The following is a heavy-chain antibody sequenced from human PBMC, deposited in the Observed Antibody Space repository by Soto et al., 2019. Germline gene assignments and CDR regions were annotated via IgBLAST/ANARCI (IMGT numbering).Heavy chain of an antibody. V-gene: IGHV1-69*12. J-gene: IGHJ2*01. CDR1: GGTFSNYP. D-gene: IGHD5-12*01. CDR3: ARGNHRWLPLWYFDL. CDR2: IIPIFGTV. Sequence: QVQLVQSGAEVKKPGSSVKVSCKASGGTFSNYPISWVRQAPGQGLEWMGGIIPIFGTVNYAQKVPGRVTITADESTSTAYMELSSLRSEDTAVYYCARGNHRWLPLWYFDLWGRGTLVTVSS.